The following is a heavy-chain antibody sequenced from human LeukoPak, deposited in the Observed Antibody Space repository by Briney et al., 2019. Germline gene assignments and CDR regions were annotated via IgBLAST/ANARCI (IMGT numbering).Heavy chain of an antibody. V-gene: IGHV3-23*01. CDR3: AGIAVAGGPVDY. J-gene: IGHJ4*02. D-gene: IGHD6-19*01. Sequence: PGGSLRLSCTASGFTFSNYAMSWVRQAPGKGLEWVSTISGSDGSTYYADSVKGRFTISRDNSKNTLYLQMNSLRADDTAVYYCAGIAVAGGPVDYWGQGTLVTVSS. CDR1: GFTFSNYA. CDR2: ISGSDGST.